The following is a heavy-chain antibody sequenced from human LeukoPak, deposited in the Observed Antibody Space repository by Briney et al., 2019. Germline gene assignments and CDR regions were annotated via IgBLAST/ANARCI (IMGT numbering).Heavy chain of an antibody. Sequence: GGSLRLSCAASGFTFNSYSMNWVRQAPGKGLEWVSSISGGSTFIYYADSVRGRFTISRDNAKNSLYLQMNSLRGEDTAMYYCARDDVTTNGGVIADSRLFDIWGQGTMVTVSS. CDR3: ARDDVTTNGGVIADSRLFDI. J-gene: IGHJ3*02. CDR1: GFTFNSYS. V-gene: IGHV3-21*01. D-gene: IGHD2-8*02. CDR2: ISGGSTFI.